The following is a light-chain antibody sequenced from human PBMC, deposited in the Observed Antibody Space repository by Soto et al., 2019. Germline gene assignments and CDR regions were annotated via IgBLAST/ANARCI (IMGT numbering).Light chain of an antibody. Sequence: EIVMTQSPGTQSVSPGERATLSCRASQSVGTNLAWYQQKPGQAPRLLIYGASTRATDIPARFSASGSGTEFTLTISSLQSEDFVVYYCQQYDNWPPPITFGQGTRLEIK. V-gene: IGKV3-15*01. CDR3: QQYDNWPPPIT. J-gene: IGKJ5*01. CDR1: QSVGTN. CDR2: GAS.